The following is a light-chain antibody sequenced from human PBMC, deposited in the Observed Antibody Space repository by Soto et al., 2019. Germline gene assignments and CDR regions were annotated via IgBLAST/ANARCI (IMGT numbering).Light chain of an antibody. V-gene: IGKV1-8*01. Sequence: AIRMTQSPSSLSASTGDRVTITCRASQGVSSYVAWFQQKPGRAPKLLIYAASTLQSGVPSRFSGSGSGTDFILTISCLQSEDFATYYCQQYYTYPHTFGQGTKLEIK. J-gene: IGKJ2*01. CDR3: QQYYTYPHT. CDR2: AAS. CDR1: QGVSSY.